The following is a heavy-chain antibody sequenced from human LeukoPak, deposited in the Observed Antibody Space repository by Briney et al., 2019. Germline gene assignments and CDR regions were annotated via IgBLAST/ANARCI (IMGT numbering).Heavy chain of an antibody. V-gene: IGHV4-39*07. CDR1: GGSISSGGYY. CDR2: IYYSGST. D-gene: IGHD6-13*01. CDR3: ARVSGGSSWFYFDY. Sequence: SETLSLTCTVSGGSISSGGYYWSWIRQPPGKGLEWIGSIYYSGSTYYNPSLKSRVTISVDTSKNQFSLKLSSVTAADTAVYYCARVSGGSSWFYFDYWGQGTLVTVSS. J-gene: IGHJ4*02.